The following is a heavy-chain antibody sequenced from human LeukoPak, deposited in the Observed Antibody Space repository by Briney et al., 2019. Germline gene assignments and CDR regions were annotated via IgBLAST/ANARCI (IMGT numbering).Heavy chain of an antibody. CDR3: ARQNPNWFDP. J-gene: IGHJ5*02. CDR2: IYYSGST. V-gene: IGHV4-59*08. CDR1: GDSISSYY. Sequence: SETLSLTCTVSGDSISSYYWSWIRQPPGKGLEWIGYIYYSGSTNYNPSLKSRVTISVDTSKNQFSLKLRSVTAADTAVYYCARQNPNWFDPWGQGTLATVSS.